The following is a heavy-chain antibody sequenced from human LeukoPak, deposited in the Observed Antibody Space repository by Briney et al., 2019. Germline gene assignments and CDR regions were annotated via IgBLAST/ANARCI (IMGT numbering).Heavy chain of an antibody. CDR2: IYYSGST. CDR1: GGSISNYY. D-gene: IGHD4-17*01. Sequence: PSETLSLTCTVYGGSISNYYWNWIRQPPGKGLEWIGSIYYSGSTSYNPSLESRVTISVDTSKNQFSLRLSSVPAADTAVYYCARDTLYDDFHFDSWGQGTLVTVSS. CDR3: ARDTLYDDFHFDS. J-gene: IGHJ4*02. V-gene: IGHV4-59*01.